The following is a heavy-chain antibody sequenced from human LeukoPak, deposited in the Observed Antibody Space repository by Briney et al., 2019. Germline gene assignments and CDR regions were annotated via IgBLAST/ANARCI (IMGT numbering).Heavy chain of an antibody. CDR1: GFTFSSYA. CDR3: ARQSSGIAATDKIDY. V-gene: IGHV3-23*01. CDR2: ISGSGGST. Sequence: GGSLRLSCAASGFTFSSYAMSWVRQAPGKGLEWVSAISGSGGSTYYADSVKGRFTISRDDAKESLYLQMNSLRAEDTAIYYCARQSSGIAATDKIDYWGQGALVTVSS. D-gene: IGHD6-13*01. J-gene: IGHJ4*02.